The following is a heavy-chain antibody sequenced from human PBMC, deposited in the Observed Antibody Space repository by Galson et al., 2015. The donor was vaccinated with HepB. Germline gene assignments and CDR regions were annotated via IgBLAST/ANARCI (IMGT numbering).Heavy chain of an antibody. CDR1: GYTFTRYY. CDR2: INTSGGST. J-gene: IGHJ4*02. CDR3: ARLDTAGDH. D-gene: IGHD5-18*01. V-gene: IGHV1-46*01. Sequence: SVKVSCKASGYTFTRYYIHWVRQAPGQGLEWMALINTSGGSTSYARKFQGRVTVTRDTSTNTAYMEMSSLRSAYTAMYYCARLDTAGDHWGQGTLVTVSS.